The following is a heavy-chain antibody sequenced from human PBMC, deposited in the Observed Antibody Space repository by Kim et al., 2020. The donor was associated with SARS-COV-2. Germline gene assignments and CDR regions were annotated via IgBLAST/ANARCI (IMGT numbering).Heavy chain of an antibody. D-gene: IGHD6-19*01. V-gene: IGHV3-23*01. CDR3: AKDRLKRGSSGWYDFDY. Sequence: GGSLRLSCAASGFTFSSYAMSWVRQAPGKGLEWVSAISGSGGSTYYADSVKGRFTISRDNSKNTLYLQMNSLRAEDTAVYYCAKDRLKRGSSGWYDFDYWGQGTLVTVSS. J-gene: IGHJ4*02. CDR1: GFTFSSYA. CDR2: ISGSGGST.